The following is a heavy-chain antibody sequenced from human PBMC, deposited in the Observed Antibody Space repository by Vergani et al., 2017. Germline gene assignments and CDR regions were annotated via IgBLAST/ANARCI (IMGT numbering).Heavy chain of an antibody. CDR3: ARLPPDSSGYYFDY. CDR1: GGSISSYY. CDR2: IYYSGST. Sequence: QVQLQESGPGLVKPSETLSLTCTVSGGSISSYYWSWIRQPPGKGMEWIGDIYYSGSTNYNPSLKSRVTISVDTSKNQFSLKLSSVTAADTAVYYCARLPPDSSGYYFDYWGQGTLVTVSS. J-gene: IGHJ4*02. D-gene: IGHD3-22*01. V-gene: IGHV4-59*08.